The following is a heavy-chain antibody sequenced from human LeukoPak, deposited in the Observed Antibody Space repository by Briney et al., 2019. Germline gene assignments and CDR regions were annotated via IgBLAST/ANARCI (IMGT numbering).Heavy chain of an antibody. CDR3: ARVSISWFGELLDYFDY. CDR2: IIPIFGTA. J-gene: IGHJ4*02. V-gene: IGHV1-69*05. CDR1: GGTFSSYA. Sequence: SVKVSCKASGGTFSSYAISWVRQAPGQGLEWMGGIIPIFGTANYAQKFQGRVTITTDESTSTAYMELSSLRPEDTAVYYCARVSISWFGELLDYFDYWGQGTLVTVSS. D-gene: IGHD3-10*01.